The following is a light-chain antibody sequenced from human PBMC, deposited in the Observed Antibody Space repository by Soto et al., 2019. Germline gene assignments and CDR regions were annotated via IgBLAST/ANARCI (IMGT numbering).Light chain of an antibody. CDR3: SSYTISNTLV. V-gene: IGLV2-14*01. CDR1: SSDAGGYNY. Sequence: QPVLTQPASVSGSPGQSITISCTGTSSDAGGYNYVSWYQQHPGKAPKLMIYEVSNRPSGVSNRFSGSKSGNTASLTISGLQAEDEADYYCSSYTISNTLVFGGGTKVTVL. J-gene: IGLJ2*01. CDR2: EVS.